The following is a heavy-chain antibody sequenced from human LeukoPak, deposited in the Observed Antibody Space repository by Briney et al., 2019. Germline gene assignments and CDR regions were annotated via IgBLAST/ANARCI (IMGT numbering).Heavy chain of an antibody. CDR2: IPYCGRNK. J-gene: IGHJ4*02. D-gene: IGHD3-22*01. V-gene: IGHV3-30*04. CDR3: ARDRPAFSMIEALIAY. CDR1: GFTFSSYA. Sequence: GGSLTLSCAASGFTFSSYAMHWVRQAPGKGLEWVADIPYCGRNKYYADSVKGRFTISRDNSKTTLYVQMNSLRAEDTAVYYCARDRPAFSMIEALIAYWGKGTLVTVSS.